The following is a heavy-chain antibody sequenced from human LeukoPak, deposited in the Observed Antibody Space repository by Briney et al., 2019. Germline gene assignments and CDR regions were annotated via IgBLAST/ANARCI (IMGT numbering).Heavy chain of an antibody. D-gene: IGHD2-21*01. Sequence: GGSLRLSCAASGFTFSTHSMNWVRQAPGKGLEWVASISSGSRYIYHSDSVKGRFTTSRDNAKNSLYLQMNTLRAGDTAVYYCARVGDFDPECVGDCYPFDYWGQGTLVTVSS. CDR1: GFTFSTHS. CDR2: ISSGSRYI. CDR3: ARVGDFDPECVGDCYPFDY. V-gene: IGHV3-21*01. J-gene: IGHJ4*02.